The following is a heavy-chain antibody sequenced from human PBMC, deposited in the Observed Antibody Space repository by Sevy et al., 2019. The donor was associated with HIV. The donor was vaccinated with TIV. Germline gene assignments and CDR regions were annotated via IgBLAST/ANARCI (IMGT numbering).Heavy chain of an antibody. D-gene: IGHD5-12*01. V-gene: IGHV4-59*01. CDR3: ARGIVAYYFDY. CDR1: GDSISSYY. Sequence: SETLSLTCTVSGDSISSYYWSWIRQPPGKGLEWIGCFYYSGITNYNPSVKSRVTISVDTSRNQISLKLSSVTAADTAVYYCARGIVAYYFDYWGQRTLVTVSS. J-gene: IGHJ4*02. CDR2: FYYSGIT.